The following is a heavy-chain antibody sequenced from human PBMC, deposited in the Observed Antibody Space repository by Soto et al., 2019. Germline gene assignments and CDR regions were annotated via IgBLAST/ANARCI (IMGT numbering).Heavy chain of an antibody. D-gene: IGHD3-9*01. J-gene: IGHJ3*02. CDR2: IYWDDDQ. Sequence: SGPTLVNPTQTLTLTCTFSGFSLTTRGVGVGWIRQPPGKALEWLALIYWDDDQRYSPSLKSRLTITKDTSKNQVVLTMTNMDTVDTATYYCAHRLLKGHILPGYYDVFDIWGQGTMFTV. CDR1: GFSLTTRGVG. CDR3: AHRLLKGHILPGYYDVFDI. V-gene: IGHV2-5*02.